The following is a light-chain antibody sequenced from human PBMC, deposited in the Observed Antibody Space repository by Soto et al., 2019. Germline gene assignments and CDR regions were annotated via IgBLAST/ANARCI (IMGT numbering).Light chain of an antibody. J-gene: IGKJ4*01. CDR1: HDITNY. Sequence: DIQMTQSPSSLSASVGDRVTITCQASHDITNYLNWYQQKSGEATKLLIYDASNLETGVSSRFSGSGSGTDFTFTISSLQPEDIATYFCQQYDNLPLTFGGGTKVEIK. V-gene: IGKV1-33*01. CDR3: QQYDNLPLT. CDR2: DAS.